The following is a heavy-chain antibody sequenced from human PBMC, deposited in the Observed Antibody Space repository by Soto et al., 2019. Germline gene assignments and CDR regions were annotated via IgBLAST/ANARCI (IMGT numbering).Heavy chain of an antibody. CDR3: TTGFPGRDY. Sequence: EVQLVESGGGLVKPGGSLRLSCVASGFTFTNALMTWVRQAPGKGLEWVGRVKSKTDGGTTDYGAPVKGRFTISRDDLERTLYLRMSSLKIEDTAVYYCTTGFPGRDYWGQGTLVTVSS. D-gene: IGHD3-10*01. J-gene: IGHJ4*02. CDR1: GFTFTNAL. CDR2: VKSKTDGGTT. V-gene: IGHV3-15*01.